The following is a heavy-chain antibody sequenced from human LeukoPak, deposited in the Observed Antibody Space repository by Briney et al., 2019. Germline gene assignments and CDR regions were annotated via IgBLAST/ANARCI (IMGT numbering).Heavy chain of an antibody. V-gene: IGHV3-33*06. CDR1: GFSFSTYG. CDR3: AKDQSDSLYF. CDR2: IWNDGSHE. Sequence: GGSLRLSCVASGFSFSTYGMHWVRQAPGKGLEWVAVIWNDGSHEFHADSVKGRFTTSRDNSKNTLYLQMNSLRAEDTAVYYCAKDQSDSLYFWGQGTLVTVSS. J-gene: IGHJ4*02. D-gene: IGHD2-21*02.